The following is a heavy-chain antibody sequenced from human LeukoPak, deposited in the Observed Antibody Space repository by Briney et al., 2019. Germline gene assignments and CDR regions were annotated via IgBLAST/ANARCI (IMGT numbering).Heavy chain of an antibody. J-gene: IGHJ4*02. CDR2: ISGSGGST. CDR3: AKDTTPPGSIAVEPYYFDY. Sequence: PGGSLRLSCAASGFTFSSYAMSWVRQAPGKGLEWVSAISGSGGSTYYADSVKGRFTISRDNSKNTLYLQMNSLRAEDTAVYYCAKDTTPPGSIAVEPYYFDYWGQGTLVTVSS. D-gene: IGHD6-19*01. CDR1: GFTFSSYA. V-gene: IGHV3-23*01.